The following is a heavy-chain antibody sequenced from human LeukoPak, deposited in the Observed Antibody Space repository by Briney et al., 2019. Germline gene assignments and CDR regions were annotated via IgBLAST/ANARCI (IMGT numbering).Heavy chain of an antibody. Sequence: PSETLSLTCTVSGGSISSSSYYWGWIRQPPGKGLEWIGSIYYSGSTYYNPSLKSRVTISVDTSKNQFSLKLSSVTAADTAVYYCARVKGKYYYDSSGYVHLAQSYYFDYWGQGTLVTVSS. V-gene: IGHV4-39*01. CDR2: IYYSGST. J-gene: IGHJ4*02. D-gene: IGHD3-22*01. CDR3: ARVKGKYYYDSSGYVHLAQSYYFDY. CDR1: GGSISSSSYY.